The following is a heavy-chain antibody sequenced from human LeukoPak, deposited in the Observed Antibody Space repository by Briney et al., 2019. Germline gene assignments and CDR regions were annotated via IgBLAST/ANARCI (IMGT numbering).Heavy chain of an antibody. V-gene: IGHV3-48*02. Sequence: GGSLRLSCAASGFTFTSYAMSWVRQAPGKGLEWVSYISSSSSTIYYADFVKGRFTISRDNAKNSLYLQMNSLRDEDTAVYYCASPGRPYYYYGMDVWGQGTTVTVSS. CDR2: ISSSSSTI. J-gene: IGHJ6*02. CDR1: GFTFTSYA. CDR3: ASPGRPYYYYGMDV.